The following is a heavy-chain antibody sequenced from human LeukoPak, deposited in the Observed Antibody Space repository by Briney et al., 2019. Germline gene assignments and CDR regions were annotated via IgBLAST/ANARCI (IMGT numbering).Heavy chain of an antibody. CDR3: ATNYDILTGYTYYFDY. CDR1: GFTFSSYW. Sequence: GGSLRLSCAASGFTFSSYWMSWVRQAPGKGLEGVANIKQDGSEKYYVDSVKGRFTISRENAKNSLYLQMNSLRAEDTAVYYCATNYDILTGYTYYFDYWGQGTLVTVSS. D-gene: IGHD3-9*01. CDR2: IKQDGSEK. V-gene: IGHV3-7*01. J-gene: IGHJ4*02.